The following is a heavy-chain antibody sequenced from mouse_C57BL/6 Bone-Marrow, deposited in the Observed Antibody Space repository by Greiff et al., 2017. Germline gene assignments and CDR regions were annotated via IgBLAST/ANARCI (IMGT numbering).Heavy chain of an antibody. CDR2: IHPNSGST. J-gene: IGHJ1*03. Sequence: QVQLKQPGAELVKPGASVKLSCKASGYTFTSYWMHWVKQRPGQGLEWIGMIHPNSGSTNYNEKFKSKATLTVDKSSSTAYMQLSSLTSEDSAVYYCARWLLWYFDVWGTGTPVTVTS. CDR3: ARWLLWYFDV. V-gene: IGHV1-64*01. D-gene: IGHD2-3*01. CDR1: GYTFTSYW.